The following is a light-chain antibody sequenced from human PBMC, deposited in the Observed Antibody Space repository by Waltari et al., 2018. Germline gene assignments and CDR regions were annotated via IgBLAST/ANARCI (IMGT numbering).Light chain of an antibody. CDR1: SSDVGCYNY. V-gene: IGLV2-14*03. Sequence: QSALTQAASVSGSPGESITISCTGSSSDVGCYNYVSCYQQTQGQAPKLIIYDVRNRPSGVSNRLSVSKSGNTASLTISGLQAEDEADYYCSSYISSSTLELFGGGTSLTVL. CDR2: DVR. CDR3: SSYISSSTLEL. J-gene: IGLJ2*01.